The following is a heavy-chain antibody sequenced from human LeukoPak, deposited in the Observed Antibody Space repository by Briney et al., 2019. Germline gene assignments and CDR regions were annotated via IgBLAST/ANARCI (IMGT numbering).Heavy chain of an antibody. J-gene: IGHJ4*02. CDR3: ARDDIVVVPAANYFDH. D-gene: IGHD2-2*01. Sequence: ASVKVSCKASGYTFTSYGISWVRQAPGQGLEWMGWISAYNGNTNYAQKLQDRVTMTTDTSTSTAYMELRSLRSDDTAVYFCARDDIVVVPAANYFDHWGQGTLVTVSS. V-gene: IGHV1-18*01. CDR1: GYTFTSYG. CDR2: ISAYNGNT.